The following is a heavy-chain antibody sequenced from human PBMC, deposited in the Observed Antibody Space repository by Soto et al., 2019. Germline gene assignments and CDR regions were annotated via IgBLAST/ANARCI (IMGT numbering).Heavy chain of an antibody. D-gene: IGHD2-2*02. CDR3: ARGYLSSTSCYTSASDI. V-gene: IGHV6-1*01. Sequence: SQTLSLTCAISGDSVSSNSAAWNWIRQSPSRGLEWLGRTYYRSKWYNDYAVSVKSRITINPDTSKNQFSLQLNSVTPEDTAVYYCARGYLSSTSCYTSASDIWGQGTMVTVSS. CDR1: GDSVSSNSAA. CDR2: TYYRSKWYN. J-gene: IGHJ3*02.